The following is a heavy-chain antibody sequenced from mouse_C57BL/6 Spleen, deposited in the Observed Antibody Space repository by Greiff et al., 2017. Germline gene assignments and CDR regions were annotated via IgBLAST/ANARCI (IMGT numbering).Heavy chain of an antibody. CDR2: ISSGGDYI. J-gene: IGHJ2*01. D-gene: IGHD2-14*01. CDR1: GFTFSSYA. CDR3: TREGNYFDY. Sequence: EVQVVESGAGLVKPGGSLKLSCEASGFTFSSYAMPWVRQTPEKRLEWVAYISSGGDYINYADNVKGRFTISRDTARTTLFLHMSSLKSDDTAMYYCTREGNYFDYWGQGTTLTVSS. V-gene: IGHV5-9-1*02.